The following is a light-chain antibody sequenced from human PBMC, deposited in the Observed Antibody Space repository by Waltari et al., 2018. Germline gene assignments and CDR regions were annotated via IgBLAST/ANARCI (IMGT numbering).Light chain of an antibody. V-gene: IGKV1-12*01. J-gene: IGKJ4*01. Sequence: DIQMPQSPSSLSASVGDTVTITCRASQSISSWLDWYQQKPGKAPKLLIYKASSLQSGVPSRFSGSGSGTEFTLTISSLQPEDFATYHCLQYSSSPLTFGGGTKVEIK. CDR3: LQYSSSPLT. CDR1: QSISSW. CDR2: KAS.